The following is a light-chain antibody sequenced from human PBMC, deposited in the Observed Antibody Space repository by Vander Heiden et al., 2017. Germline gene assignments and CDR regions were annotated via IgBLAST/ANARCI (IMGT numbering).Light chain of an antibody. CDR1: QPIHSY. J-gene: IGKJ1*01. CDR2: ATS. CDR3: QQSYSVPWT. Sequence: DIQMTQSPSSLSASVGDRVTITCRASQPIHSYLNWYQEKPGKAPNLLIYATSNLQSGVPSRFSGSGSWPDFTLTIRSVQPEDFATYFCQQSYSVPWTFGQGTKVEIK. V-gene: IGKV1-39*01.